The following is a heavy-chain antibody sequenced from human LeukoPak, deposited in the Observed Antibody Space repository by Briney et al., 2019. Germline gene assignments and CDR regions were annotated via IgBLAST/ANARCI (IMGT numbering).Heavy chain of an antibody. J-gene: IGHJ4*02. Sequence: AVTLCLSCAAYGFDFPTFRMQRQGPGQGEGLVWVSRIGGEDNNRTYADSVKGRFTISRDNAKNMLYLQMDRLRAEDTAVYYCVPNLFDYWGQGALVTVSS. CDR2: IGGEDNNR. V-gene: IGHV3-74*01. CDR1: GFDFPTFR. CDR3: VPNLFDY.